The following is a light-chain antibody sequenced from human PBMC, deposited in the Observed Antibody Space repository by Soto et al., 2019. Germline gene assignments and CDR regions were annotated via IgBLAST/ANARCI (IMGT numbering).Light chain of an antibody. Sequence: QSVLTQPPSASGSPGQSVTISCIGTASDIGRYNYVSWYQHHPGKAPKLIIYEVTKRPSGVPDRFSGSKSGNTASLTVSGLQADDEADYYCSSYAGSSTYVFGTGTKVTVL. J-gene: IGLJ1*01. V-gene: IGLV2-8*01. CDR2: EVT. CDR3: SSYAGSSTYV. CDR1: ASDIGRYNY.